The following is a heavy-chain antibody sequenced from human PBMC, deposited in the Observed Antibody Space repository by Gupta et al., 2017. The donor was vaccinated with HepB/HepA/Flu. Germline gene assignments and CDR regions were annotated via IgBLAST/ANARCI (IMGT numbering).Heavy chain of an antibody. CDR3: ALGTTYYYDSSGSGGFDP. Sequence: DVQLVESGGGLVQPGRSLRLSCAASAFTFDDYAMHWVRQAPGKGLEWVSGISWNSGSIGYADSVKGRFTISRDNAKNSLYLQMNSLRAEDTALYYCALGTTYYYDSSGSGGFDPWGQGTLVTVSS. J-gene: IGHJ5*02. V-gene: IGHV3-9*01. CDR2: ISWNSGSI. CDR1: AFTFDDYA. D-gene: IGHD3-22*01.